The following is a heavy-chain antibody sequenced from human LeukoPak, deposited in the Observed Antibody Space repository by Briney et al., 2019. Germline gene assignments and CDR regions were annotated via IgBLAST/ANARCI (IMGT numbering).Heavy chain of an antibody. CDR2: IFYSGST. Sequence: SETLSLTCTVSGGSFISYYWTWVRQPPGKGLEWIGYIFYSGSTNYNPSLKSGVTISVDTSKNQFSLKMNSVTAADTAVYYCAREIRYGSGSWYFDVWGRGILVTVSS. CDR3: AREIRYGSGSWYFDV. D-gene: IGHD3-10*01. CDR1: GGSFISYY. V-gene: IGHV4-59*01. J-gene: IGHJ2*01.